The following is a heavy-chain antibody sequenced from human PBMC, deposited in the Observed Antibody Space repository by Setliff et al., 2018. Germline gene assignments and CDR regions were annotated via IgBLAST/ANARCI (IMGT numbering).Heavy chain of an antibody. CDR1: GFTFSSYA. CDR2: ISYDGSNK. J-gene: IGHJ4*02. V-gene: IGHV3-30*04. D-gene: IGHD3-22*01. CDR3: ARGDSSGYYYVQEVFIDY. Sequence: SLRLSCASSGFTFSSYAMHWVRQAPGKGLEWVAVISYDGSNKYYADSVKGRFTISRDNSKNTLYLQMNSLRAEDTAVYYCARGDSSGYYYVQEVFIDYWGQGTLVTVSS.